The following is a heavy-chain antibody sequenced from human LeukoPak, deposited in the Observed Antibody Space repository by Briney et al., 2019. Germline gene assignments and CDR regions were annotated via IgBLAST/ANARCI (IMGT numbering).Heavy chain of an antibody. D-gene: IGHD5-18*01. CDR2: ISSSSSYI. CDR3: AREDDTAMVKNAFDI. CDR1: GFTFSSHS. J-gene: IGHJ3*02. V-gene: IGHV3-21*01. Sequence: GGPLRLSCAPSGFTFSSHSMNWVRQAPGKGLEWVSSISSSSSYIYYADSVQGLFTISRDNAKNSLYLQMNSLRAEDTAVYYCAREDDTAMVKNAFDIWGQGTMVTVSS.